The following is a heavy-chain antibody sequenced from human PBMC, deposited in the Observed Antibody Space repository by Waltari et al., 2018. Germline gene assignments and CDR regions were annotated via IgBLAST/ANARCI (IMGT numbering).Heavy chain of an antibody. V-gene: IGHV3-23*01. CDR1: VFTFSSYA. CDR3: AKGPRVLRFEPGFDY. CDR2: ISGSGGST. D-gene: IGHD3-16*01. Sequence: EVQLLGLGGGLVQLGESLRFCCAASVFTFSSYAMSWVCQAPGKGLEWVSAISGSGGSTYYADSVKGRFTISRDNSKNTLYLQMNSLRAEDTAVYYCAKGPRVLRFEPGFDYWGQGTLVTVSS. J-gene: IGHJ4*02.